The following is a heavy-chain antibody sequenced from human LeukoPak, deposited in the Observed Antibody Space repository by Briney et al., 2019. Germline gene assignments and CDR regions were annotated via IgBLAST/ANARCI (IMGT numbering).Heavy chain of an antibody. Sequence: EASVKVSCKASGYTFTSYGISWVRQAPGQGLEWMGWISAYNGNTNYAQKLQGRVTMTTGTSTSTAYMELRSLRSDDTAVYYCARPLLTGYPDYWGQGTLVTVSS. J-gene: IGHJ4*02. V-gene: IGHV1-18*01. CDR3: ARPLLTGYPDY. D-gene: IGHD3-9*01. CDR2: ISAYNGNT. CDR1: GYTFTSYG.